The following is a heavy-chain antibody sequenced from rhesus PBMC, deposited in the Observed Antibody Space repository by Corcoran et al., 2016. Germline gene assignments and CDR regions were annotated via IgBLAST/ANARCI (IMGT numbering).Heavy chain of an antibody. J-gene: IGHJ4*01. CDR1: GGSVSSSTW. CDR2: ISGSSGST. Sequence: QVQLQESGPGLVKPSETLSLTCAVSGGSVSSSTWWSWIRQPLGKGLEWIGYISGSSGSTYYNPSLKSRVTISTDTSKNQFSLKLSSVTAADTAVYYCARGDYWGQGVLVTVSS. V-gene: IGHV4-65*01. CDR3: ARGDY.